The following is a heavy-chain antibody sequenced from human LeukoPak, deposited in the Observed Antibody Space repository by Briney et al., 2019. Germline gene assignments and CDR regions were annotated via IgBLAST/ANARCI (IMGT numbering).Heavy chain of an antibody. Sequence: SQTLSLTCTVSGSISSGSYYWSWIRQPAGKGLEWIGRIYVSGSTNYNPSLKSRVTISVDTSKNQFSLKLSSVTAADTAVYYCARGYCSSTSCYNPWFDPWGQGTLVTVSS. V-gene: IGHV4-61*02. CDR2: IYVSGST. CDR3: ARGYCSSTSCYNPWFDP. CDR1: GSISSGSYY. D-gene: IGHD2-2*02. J-gene: IGHJ5*02.